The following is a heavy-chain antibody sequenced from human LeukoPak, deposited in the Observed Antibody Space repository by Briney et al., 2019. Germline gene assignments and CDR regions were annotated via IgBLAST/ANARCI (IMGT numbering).Heavy chain of an antibody. J-gene: IGHJ3*02. D-gene: IGHD3-3*01. CDR1: GFTFSTYG. CDR3: ARLTDFYAFDI. V-gene: IGHV3-30*02. Sequence: GGSLRLSCAASGFTFSTYGIHWAHQAPGKGLEWVAFIRYDGSKTHYADSVKGRFTISRDNSKNTLYLQMNSLRAEDTAVYYCARLTDFYAFDIWGQGTMVTVSS. CDR2: IRYDGSKT.